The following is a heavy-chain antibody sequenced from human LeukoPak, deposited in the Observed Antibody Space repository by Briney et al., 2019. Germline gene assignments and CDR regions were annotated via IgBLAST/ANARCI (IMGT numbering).Heavy chain of an antibody. Sequence: ASVKVSCKTSGYTFSTYDINWVRQAAGQGLEWMGWINPNSGGTDYAQKFQGRAIMTRDTSITTAYMEPNSLISDDTAVYYCARGLAIFGVVIPTFFDSWGQGTLVTVSS. V-gene: IGHV1-2*02. CDR3: ARGLAIFGVVIPTFFDS. D-gene: IGHD3-3*01. CDR2: INPNSGGT. J-gene: IGHJ4*02. CDR1: GYTFSTYD.